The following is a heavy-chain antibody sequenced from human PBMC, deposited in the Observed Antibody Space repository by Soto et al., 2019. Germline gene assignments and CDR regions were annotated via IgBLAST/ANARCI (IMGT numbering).Heavy chain of an antibody. CDR1: GFTSSSYW. D-gene: IGHD1-20*01. CDR3: ATYNWNDSPFDY. V-gene: IGHV3-7*01. CDR2: IKQDGSEK. J-gene: IGHJ4*02. Sequence: GGSLRLSCAASGFTSSSYWMSWVRQAPGKGLEWVANIKQDGSEKYYVDSVKGRFTISRDNAKNSLYLQMNSLRAEDTAVYYGATYNWNDSPFDYWGQGTLVTVSS.